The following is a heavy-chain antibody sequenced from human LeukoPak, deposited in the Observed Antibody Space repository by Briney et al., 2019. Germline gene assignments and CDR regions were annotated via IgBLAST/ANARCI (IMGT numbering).Heavy chain of an antibody. J-gene: IGHJ4*02. CDR2: FDATVNII. D-gene: IGHD5/OR15-5a*01. Sequence: GGSLRLSCAASGFSFSNYEMNWVRQAPGKGLEWLSYFDATVNIIYYADSVKGRFTISRDNAKNSLYLQMNSLRVEDTAVYYCARDRWRSGVYEGDFDYWGQGTLVTVSS. CDR3: ARDRWRSGVYEGDFDY. CDR1: GFSFSNYE. V-gene: IGHV3-48*03.